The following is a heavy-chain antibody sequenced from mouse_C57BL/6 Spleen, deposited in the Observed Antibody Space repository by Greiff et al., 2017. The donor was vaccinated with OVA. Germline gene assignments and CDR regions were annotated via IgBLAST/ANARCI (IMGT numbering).Heavy chain of an antibody. J-gene: IGHJ2*01. CDR3: ARDYYGSSYDY. CDR1: GYTFTDYY. D-gene: IGHD1-1*01. V-gene: IGHV1-19*01. CDR2: INPHNGGT. Sequence: VQLQQSGPVLVKPGASVKMSCKASGYTFTDYYMNWVKQSHGKSLEWIGVINPHNGGTSYNQKFKGKATLTVDKSSSTAYMELNSLTSEDSAVYYCARDYYGSSYDYWGQGTTLTVSS.